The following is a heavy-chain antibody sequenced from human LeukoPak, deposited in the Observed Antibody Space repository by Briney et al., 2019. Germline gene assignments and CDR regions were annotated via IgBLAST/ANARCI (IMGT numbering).Heavy chain of an antibody. D-gene: IGHD2-2*02. CDR1: GFTFSSYA. CDR3: ARPDYYTLGFRY. Sequence: GRSLRLSCAASGFTFSSYAMHWVRQAPGKGLEWVAVISYDGSNKYYADSVKGRFTISRDNSKNTLYLQMNSLRAEDTAVYYCARPDYYTLGFRYWGQGTLVTVSS. CDR2: ISYDGSNK. J-gene: IGHJ4*02. V-gene: IGHV3-30*04.